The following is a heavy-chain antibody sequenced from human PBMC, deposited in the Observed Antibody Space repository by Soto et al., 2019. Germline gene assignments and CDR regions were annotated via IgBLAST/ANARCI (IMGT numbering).Heavy chain of an antibody. V-gene: IGHV3-74*01. D-gene: IGHD2-15*01. CDR1: GFTFSDHW. J-gene: IGHJ4*02. CDR3: ARKNVVVLGNYGFL. Sequence: GGSLRLSCAASGFTFSDHWMHWVRQAPGEGLVWVSRINTDGSTTSYADSVKGRFTISRDNVKNTLFLQMNSLRAEDTAIYYCARKNVVVLGNYGFLWGQGTLVTVSS. CDR2: INTDGSTT.